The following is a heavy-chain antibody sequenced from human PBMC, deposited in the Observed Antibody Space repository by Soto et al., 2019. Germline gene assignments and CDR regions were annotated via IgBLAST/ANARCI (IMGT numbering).Heavy chain of an antibody. CDR3: AKDCHYDSSGYCFDY. D-gene: IGHD3-22*01. CDR1: GFTFSSYG. V-gene: IGHV3-30*18. CDR2: ISYDGSNK. J-gene: IGHJ4*02. Sequence: QVQLVESGGGVVQPGRSLRLSCAASGFTFSSYGMHWVRQAPGKGLEWVAVISYDGSNKYYADSVKGRFTISRDNSKNTLYLQMNSLRAEDTAVYYCAKDCHYDSSGYCFDYWGQGTLFTVSS.